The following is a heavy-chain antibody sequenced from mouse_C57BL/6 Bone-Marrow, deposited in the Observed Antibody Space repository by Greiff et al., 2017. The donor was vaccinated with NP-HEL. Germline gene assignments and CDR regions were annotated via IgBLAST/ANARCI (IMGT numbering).Heavy chain of an antibody. J-gene: IGHJ2*01. CDR2: IRNKANGYTT. Sequence: EVKLMESGGGLVQPGGSLSLSRAASGFTFTDYYMSWVRQPPGKALEWLGFIRNKANGYTTEYSASVKGRFTISRDNSQSILYLQMNALRAEDSATYYCARANWPYFDYWGQGTTLTVSS. V-gene: IGHV7-3*01. CDR1: GFTFTDYY. CDR3: ARANWPYFDY. D-gene: IGHD4-1*01.